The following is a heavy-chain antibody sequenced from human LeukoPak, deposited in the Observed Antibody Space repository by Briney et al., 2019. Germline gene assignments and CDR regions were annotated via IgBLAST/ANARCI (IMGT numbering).Heavy chain of an antibody. CDR2: ISYDGSNK. Sequence: SCKASGYTFTSYAMHWVRQAPGKGLEWVAVISYDGSNKYYADSVKGRFTISRDNSKNTLYLQMNSLRAEDTAVYYCARQVWDDYWGQGTLVSVSS. J-gene: IGHJ4*02. V-gene: IGHV3-30*04. D-gene: IGHD1-26*01. CDR1: GYTFTSYA. CDR3: ARQVWDDY.